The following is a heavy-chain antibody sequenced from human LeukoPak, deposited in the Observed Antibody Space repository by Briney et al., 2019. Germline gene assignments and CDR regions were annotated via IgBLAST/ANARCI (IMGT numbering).Heavy chain of an antibody. CDR3: ATTHSSSWHGDFDY. V-gene: IGHV4-39*07. CDR1: GGSISSSSYY. J-gene: IGHJ4*02. D-gene: IGHD6-13*01. CDR2: IYYSGST. Sequence: SETLSLTCTVSGGSISSSSYYWGWIRQPPGKGLEWIGSIYYSGSTYYNPSLKSRVTISVDTSKNQFSLKLSSVTAADTAVYYCATTHSSSWHGDFDYWGQGTLVTVSS.